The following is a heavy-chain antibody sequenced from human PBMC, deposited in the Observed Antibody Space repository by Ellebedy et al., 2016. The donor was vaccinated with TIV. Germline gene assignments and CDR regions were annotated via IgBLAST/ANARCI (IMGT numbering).Heavy chain of an antibody. J-gene: IGHJ4*02. CDR2: NIPIFGTT. D-gene: IGHD3/OR15-3a*01. Sequence: SVKVSCXASGYTFTNYGISWVRQAPGHGLEWIGGNIPIFGTTDYAQKFQVRATITADESTSTLNIDRLRSEDTALYYCATVMDFGPGSSFDYWGPGTLVTVSS. CDR3: ATVMDFGPGSSFDY. CDR1: GYTFTNYG. V-gene: IGHV1-69*13.